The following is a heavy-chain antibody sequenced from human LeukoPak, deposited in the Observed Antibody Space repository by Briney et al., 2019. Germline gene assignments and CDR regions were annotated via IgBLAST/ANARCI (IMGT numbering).Heavy chain of an antibody. J-gene: IGHJ6*02. V-gene: IGHV4-61*01. CDR2: IYYSGST. D-gene: IGHD6-13*01. Sequence: NPSETLSLTCTVSGGSVSSGSYYWSWIRQPPGKGLEWIGYIYYSGSTNYNPSLKSRVTISVDTSKNQFSLKLSSVTAADTAVYYCAREILTPSGIAAAYGMDVWGQGTTVTVSS. CDR1: GGSVSSGSYY. CDR3: AREILTPSGIAAAYGMDV.